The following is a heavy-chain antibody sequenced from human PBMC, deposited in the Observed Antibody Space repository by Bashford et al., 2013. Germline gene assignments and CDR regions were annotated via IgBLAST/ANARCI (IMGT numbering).Heavy chain of an antibody. J-gene: IGHJ4*02. Sequence: SSETLSLTCAVSGDSVSSNHWWSWVRQPPGKGLEWIGEINHSGSANYNPSLKSRVTISVDTSKNQFSLKLSSVTAADTAVFYXARGRYTRGYDDRMFDYWGQGPWSPSPQ. V-gene: IGHV4-4*02. CDR3: ARGRYTRGYDDRMFDY. D-gene: IGHD5-12*01. CDR2: INHSGSA. CDR1: GDSVSSNHW.